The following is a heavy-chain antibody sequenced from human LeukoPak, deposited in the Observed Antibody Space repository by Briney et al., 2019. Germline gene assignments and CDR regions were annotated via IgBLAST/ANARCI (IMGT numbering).Heavy chain of an antibody. J-gene: IGHJ4*02. D-gene: IGHD3-16*01. V-gene: IGHV4-30-2*01. Sequence: SETLSLTCLVSGGPISSGSYSWSWVRQPPGKGLEWIGYIYHRGSTYFNPSLKSRVTMSLDRSKNQFSLNLTSVTAADTAAYYCARFSPRALGNFFDYWGQGTLVTVSS. CDR2: IYHRGST. CDR3: ARFSPRALGNFFDY. CDR1: GGPISSGSYS.